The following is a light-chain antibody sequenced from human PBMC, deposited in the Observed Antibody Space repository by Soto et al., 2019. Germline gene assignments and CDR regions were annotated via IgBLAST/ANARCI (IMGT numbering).Light chain of an antibody. Sequence: QSVLTQPPSVSGAPGQRVTISCTGSSSNIGAGYDVHWYQQLPGTAPKRLIYGNHNRPSGVPDRFSGSKSGTSASLAITGLQAEDEADYYCQSYDSSLNGVVFGGGTKLPVL. CDR2: GNH. V-gene: IGLV1-40*01. CDR3: QSYDSSLNGVV. J-gene: IGLJ2*01. CDR1: SSNIGAGYD.